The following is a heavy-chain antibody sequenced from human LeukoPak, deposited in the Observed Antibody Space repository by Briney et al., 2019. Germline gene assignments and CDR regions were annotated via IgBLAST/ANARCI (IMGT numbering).Heavy chain of an antibody. CDR2: IIPIFGTA. CDR1: GGTFSSYA. CDR3: ARDYGDYSDY. J-gene: IGHJ4*02. Sequence: RASVKVSCKASGGTFSSYAISWVRQAPGQGLEWMGRIIPIFGTANYAQKFQGRVTITTDESTSTAYMELSSLRSEDTAVYYCARDYGDYSDYWGQGTLVTVSS. V-gene: IGHV1-69*05. D-gene: IGHD4-17*01.